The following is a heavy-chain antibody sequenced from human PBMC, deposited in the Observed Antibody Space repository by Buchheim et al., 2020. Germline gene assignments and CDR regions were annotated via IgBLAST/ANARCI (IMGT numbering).Heavy chain of an antibody. Sequence: QVQLVESGGGVVQPGRSLRLSCAASGFTFSSYAMHWVRQAPGKGLEWVAVISYDGSNKYYADSVKGRFTISRDNSKNTLYLQMNSLRAEDTAVYYCARDMFFGTGTTSNYYYGMDVWGQGTT. J-gene: IGHJ6*02. CDR1: GFTFSSYA. D-gene: IGHD1-7*01. CDR3: ARDMFFGTGTTSNYYYGMDV. V-gene: IGHV3-30-3*01. CDR2: ISYDGSNK.